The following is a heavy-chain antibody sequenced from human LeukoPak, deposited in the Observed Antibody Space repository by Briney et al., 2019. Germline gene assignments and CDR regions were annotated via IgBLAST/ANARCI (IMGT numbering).Heavy chain of an antibody. CDR3: ARDDPYGSGSLS. J-gene: IGHJ3*01. CDR1: GGSISSYY. CDR2: IYYSGST. D-gene: IGHD3-10*01. Sequence: SETLSLTCTVSGGSISSYYWSWIRHPPGKGLEWIGYIYYSGSTNYDPSLKSRVTISVDTSKNQFSLKLSSVTAADTAVYYYARDDPYGSGSLSWGQGTLVTVSS. V-gene: IGHV4-59*13.